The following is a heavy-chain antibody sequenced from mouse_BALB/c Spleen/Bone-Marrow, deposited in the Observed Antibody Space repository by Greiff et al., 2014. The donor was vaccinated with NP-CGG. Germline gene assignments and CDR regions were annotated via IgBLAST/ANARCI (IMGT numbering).Heavy chain of an antibody. J-gene: IGHJ1*01. CDR3: ARYDYGWYFSV. V-gene: IGHV14-3*02. D-gene: IGHD2-4*01. CDR2: IDPANGNT. Sequence: VQLQQSGAELVKPGASVKLSCTASGLNIKDIYMHWVKQRPEQGLEWIGRIDPANGNTKYDPKFQGKATITADTSSNTAYLQLSSLTSEDTAVYYCARYDYGWYFSVWGAGTTVTVSS. CDR1: GLNIKDIY.